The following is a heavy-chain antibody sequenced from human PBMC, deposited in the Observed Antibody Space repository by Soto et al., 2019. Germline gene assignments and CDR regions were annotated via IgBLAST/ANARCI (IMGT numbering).Heavy chain of an antibody. J-gene: IGHJ4*02. Sequence: QVQLVQSGAEVKKPGSSVKVSCKASGGTFSSYAFSWVRQAPGQGLEWMGGIIPIFGTANYAQKFQGRVTITADESTSTAYMELSSLRSEDTAVYYCARIRITIFGVPGEYFDYWGQGTLVTVSS. D-gene: IGHD3-3*01. CDR1: GGTFSSYA. CDR3: ARIRITIFGVPGEYFDY. CDR2: IIPIFGTA. V-gene: IGHV1-69*01.